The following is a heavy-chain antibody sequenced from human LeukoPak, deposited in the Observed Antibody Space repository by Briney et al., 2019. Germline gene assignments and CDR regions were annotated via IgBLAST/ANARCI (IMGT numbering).Heavy chain of an antibody. D-gene: IGHD2-2*01. J-gene: IGHJ4*02. CDR3: AREQTGDIVVVPAAKGTEYYFDY. Sequence: ASVKVSCKASGYTFTSYYMHWVRQDPGQRIEWMGIINPSGVNTSYAQKFQGRVTMTRDTSTSTVYMELSSLRSEDTAVYYCAREQTGDIVVVPAAKGTEYYFDYWGQGTLVTVSS. V-gene: IGHV1-46*01. CDR1: GYTFTSYY. CDR2: INPSGVNT.